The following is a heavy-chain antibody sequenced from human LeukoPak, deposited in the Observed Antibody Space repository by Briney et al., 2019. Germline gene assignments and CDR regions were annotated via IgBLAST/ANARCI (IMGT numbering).Heavy chain of an antibody. V-gene: IGHV1-2*02. CDR1: GYTFTGYY. D-gene: IGHD3-22*01. Sequence: ASVKVPCKASGYTFTGYYMHWVRQAPGQWLEWMGWINPNSGGTNYAQKFQGRVTMTRDTSISTAYMELSRLRSDDTAVYYCARTAGYYDSSGCYWGQGTLVTVSS. CDR2: INPNSGGT. J-gene: IGHJ4*02. CDR3: ARTAGYYDSSGCY.